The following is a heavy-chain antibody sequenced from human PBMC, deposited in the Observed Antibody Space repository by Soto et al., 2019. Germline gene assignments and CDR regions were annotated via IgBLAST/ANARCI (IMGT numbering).Heavy chain of an antibody. V-gene: IGHV3-74*01. CDR3: ARGSNHCDY. J-gene: IGHJ4*02. CDR1: GFTFSPFW. Sequence: EAQLVESGGGLVQPGGSLRLSCAASGFTFSPFWMHWVRQVPGKGPVWVSRINSDGNSTSYADSVKGRFTISRDNAKNTLYLQMNMLRAEDTAVYYCARGSNHCDYWGQGTMVTVSS. D-gene: IGHD4-4*01. CDR2: INSDGNST.